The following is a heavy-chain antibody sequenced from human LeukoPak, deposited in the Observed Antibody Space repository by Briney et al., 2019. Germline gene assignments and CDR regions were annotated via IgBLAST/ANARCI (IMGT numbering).Heavy chain of an antibody. CDR3: AKDNYDSSGYYV. J-gene: IGHJ4*02. D-gene: IGHD3-22*01. V-gene: IGHV3-30*18. Sequence: GGSLRLSCAASGFTFSSYGTHWVRQAPGKGLEWVAVISYDGSNKYYADSVKGRFTISRDNSKNTLYLQMNSLRAEDTAVYYCAKDNYDSSGYYVWGQGTLVTVSS. CDR1: GFTFSSYG. CDR2: ISYDGSNK.